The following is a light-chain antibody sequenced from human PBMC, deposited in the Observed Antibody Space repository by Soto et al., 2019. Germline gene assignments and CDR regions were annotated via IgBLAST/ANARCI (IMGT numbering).Light chain of an antibody. V-gene: IGLV2-14*01. Sequence: QSVLTQPASVPGSPGQSITISCTGTSSDVGGYNYVAWYQQHPGKAPKLLIYDVSTRPSGVSNRFSGFKSGNTASLTISGLQAEDEADYHCTSYSSSSTPVVLGGGTQLTVL. CDR1: SSDVGGYNY. J-gene: IGLJ2*01. CDR3: TSYSSSSTPVV. CDR2: DVS.